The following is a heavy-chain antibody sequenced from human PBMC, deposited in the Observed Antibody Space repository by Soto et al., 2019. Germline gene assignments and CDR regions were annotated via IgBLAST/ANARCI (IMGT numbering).Heavy chain of an antibody. Sequence: ASVKVSCKASGYTFTSYAISWVRQAPGQGLEWMGGIIPIFGTANYAQKFQGRVTITADESTSTAYMELSSLRSEDTAVYYCARTSSGWYEYCFDYWGQGTLVTVSS. V-gene: IGHV1-69*13. CDR2: IIPIFGTA. CDR1: GYTFTSYA. J-gene: IGHJ4*02. CDR3: ARTSSGWYEYCFDY. D-gene: IGHD6-19*01.